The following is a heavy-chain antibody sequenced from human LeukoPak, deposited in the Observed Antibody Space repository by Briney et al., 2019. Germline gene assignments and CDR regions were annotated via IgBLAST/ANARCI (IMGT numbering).Heavy chain of an antibody. Sequence: PSETLSLTCTVSGGSISGSYWGWIRQPPGKGLEWIAYISKSRSTNYNPSLKSRVTISVDTSKNQFSLKLSSVTAADTAVYYCARENYDFWSGYDAPYWYFDLWGRGTLVTVSS. CDR2: ISKSRST. J-gene: IGHJ2*01. CDR1: GGSISGSY. D-gene: IGHD3-3*01. V-gene: IGHV4-59*01. CDR3: ARENYDFWSGYDAPYWYFDL.